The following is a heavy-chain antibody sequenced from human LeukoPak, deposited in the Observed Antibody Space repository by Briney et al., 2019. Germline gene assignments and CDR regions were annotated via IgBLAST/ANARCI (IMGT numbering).Heavy chain of an antibody. J-gene: IGHJ4*02. CDR3: ARHRTASDY. Sequence: PGGSLRLSCAASGFTFSTYSMTWVRQAPGKGLEWVSSITSSSSYIYYADSVKGRFTISRDNAKSSLYLQMNSLRAEDTALYYCARHRTASDYWGQETLVTVSS. V-gene: IGHV3-21*01. CDR2: ITSSSSYI. CDR1: GFTFSTYS. D-gene: IGHD3-16*02.